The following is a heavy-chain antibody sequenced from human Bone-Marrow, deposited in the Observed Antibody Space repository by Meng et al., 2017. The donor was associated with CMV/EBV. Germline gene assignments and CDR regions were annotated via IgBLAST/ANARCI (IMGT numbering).Heavy chain of an antibody. CDR2: ISAYNGNT. D-gene: IGHD5-12*01. CDR1: GYTFTSYG. V-gene: IGHV1-18*01. CDR3: ARGAGRYSGYEKYYYYGMDV. J-gene: IGHJ6*02. Sequence: ASVKVSCKASGYTFTSYGISWVRQAPGQGLEWMGWISAYNGNTNYAQKLQGRVTMTTDTSTSTAYMELRSLRSDDTAVYYCARGAGRYSGYEKYYYYGMDVWGQGTTVTVSS.